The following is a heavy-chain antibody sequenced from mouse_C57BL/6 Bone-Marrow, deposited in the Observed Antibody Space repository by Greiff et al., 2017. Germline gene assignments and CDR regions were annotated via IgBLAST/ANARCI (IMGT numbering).Heavy chain of an antibody. CDR3: TGYGSSYVGWFAY. Sequence: VKLQQSGAELVRPGASVTLSCKASGYTFTDYEMHWVKQTPVHGLEWIGAIDPETGGTAYNQKFKGKAILTADKSSSTAYMERRSLTSEDSAVYYCTGYGSSYVGWFAYWGQGTLVTVSA. CDR1: GYTFTDYE. CDR2: IDPETGGT. D-gene: IGHD1-1*01. V-gene: IGHV1-15*01. J-gene: IGHJ3*01.